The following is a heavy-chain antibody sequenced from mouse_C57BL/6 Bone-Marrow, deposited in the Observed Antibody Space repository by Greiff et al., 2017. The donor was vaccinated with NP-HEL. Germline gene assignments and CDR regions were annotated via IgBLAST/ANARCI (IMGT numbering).Heavy chain of an antibody. Sequence: QVQLKQSGAELARPGASVKLSCKASGYTFTSYGISWVKQSTGQGLEWIGEIYPRSGNTYYNEKFKGKATLTADKSSSTAYMELRSLTSEDSAVYFCARWGNYPYYFDYWGQGTTLTVSS. V-gene: IGHV1-81*01. CDR2: IYPRSGNT. J-gene: IGHJ2*01. D-gene: IGHD2-1*01. CDR1: GYTFTSYG. CDR3: ARWGNYPYYFDY.